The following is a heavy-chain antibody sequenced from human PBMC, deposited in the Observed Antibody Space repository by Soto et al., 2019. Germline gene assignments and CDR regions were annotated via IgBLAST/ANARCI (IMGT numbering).Heavy chain of an antibody. Sequence: GGSLRLSCAASEFTFSSYGMHLVRQSPGKGLEWVAVISYDGSNKYYADSVKGRFTISRDNSKNTLYLQMNSLRAEYTAVYYSSQLLPYYRGQGSLVTSPQ. CDR3: SQLLPYY. CDR2: ISYDGSNK. V-gene: IGHV3-30*03. CDR1: EFTFSSYG. J-gene: IGHJ4*02. D-gene: IGHD2-15*01.